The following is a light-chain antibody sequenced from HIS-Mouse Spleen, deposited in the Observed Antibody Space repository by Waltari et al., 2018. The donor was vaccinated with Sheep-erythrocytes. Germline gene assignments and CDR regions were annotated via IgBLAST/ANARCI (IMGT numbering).Light chain of an antibody. V-gene: IGKV1-39*01. CDR2: AAS. J-gene: IGKJ1*01. CDR3: QQSYSTPRT. CDR1: QSISSY. Sequence: DIQMTQSPSSLSASVGDRVTITCRASQSISSYLNWYQQKQGKAPKLLIYAASSLQSWVPSRFSGSGSGTDFTLTISSLQPEDFATYYCQQSYSTPRTFGQGTKVEIK.